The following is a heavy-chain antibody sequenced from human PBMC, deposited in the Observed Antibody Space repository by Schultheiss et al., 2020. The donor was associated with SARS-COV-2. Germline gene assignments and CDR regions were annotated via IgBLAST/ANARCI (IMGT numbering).Heavy chain of an antibody. Sequence: GGSLRLSCAASGFTFSSYSMNWVRQAPGKGLVWVSRLDSDGKSTSYADSVKGRFTISRDNAKNSLYLQMNSLRAEDTAVYYCARDRALAAAGPSDWFDPWGQGTLVTVSS. V-gene: IGHV3-74*01. CDR3: ARDRALAAAGPSDWFDP. J-gene: IGHJ5*02. CDR2: LDSDGKST. CDR1: GFTFSSYS. D-gene: IGHD6-13*01.